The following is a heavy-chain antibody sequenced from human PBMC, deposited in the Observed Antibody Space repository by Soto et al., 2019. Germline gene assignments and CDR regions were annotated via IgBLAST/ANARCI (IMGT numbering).Heavy chain of an antibody. CDR2: ISGPGGSA. CDR3: AKCSEGTTKSAFDF. J-gene: IGHJ3*01. Sequence: GGSLRLSCAASGLTSTIYALNWVRQAQGKGLEWVSSISGPGGSAYYAESVKGRFTISRDKSKNTVYLQMNSLRVEDTAVYYCAKCSEGTTKSAFDFWGHGTMVTVSS. V-gene: IGHV3-23*01. CDR1: GLTSTIYA. D-gene: IGHD1-7*01.